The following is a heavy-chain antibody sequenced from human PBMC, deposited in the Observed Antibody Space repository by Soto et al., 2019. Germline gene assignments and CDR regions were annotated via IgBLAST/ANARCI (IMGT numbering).Heavy chain of an antibody. D-gene: IGHD5-18*01. CDR3: ERDVTHNWFDS. CDR2: INRDANDI. CDR1: RGAFGDYW. V-gene: IGHV3-74*01. J-gene: IGHJ5*01. Sequence: EVQLVESGGGLVQPGGSLRLSCEASRGAFGDYWMHWVRQAPGKGLVWVSRINRDANDIIYADSVKGRFTASRDNAKNMVFLQMNSLSVEDPAVYYCERDVTHNWFDSGGQGTMVTVSS.